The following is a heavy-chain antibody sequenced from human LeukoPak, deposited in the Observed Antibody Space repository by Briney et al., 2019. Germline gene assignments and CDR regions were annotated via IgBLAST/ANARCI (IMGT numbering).Heavy chain of an antibody. CDR3: ARHSGSGWQALGY. Sequence: ASVKVSCKASGGTFSSYAISWVRQAPGLGLEWMGWTSYNGNTSYAQKFQDRVTMTTDTSTTTAYMELRSLESDDTAVYYCARHSGSGWQALGYWGQGTLVTVSS. V-gene: IGHV1-18*01. D-gene: IGHD6-19*01. CDR2: TSYNGNT. J-gene: IGHJ4*02. CDR1: GGTFSSYA.